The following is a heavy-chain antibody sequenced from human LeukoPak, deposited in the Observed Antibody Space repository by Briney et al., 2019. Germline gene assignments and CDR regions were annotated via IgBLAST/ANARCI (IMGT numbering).Heavy chain of an antibody. CDR3: ARDPPGIAASVSGG. CDR2: IYSGGTT. D-gene: IGHD6-13*01. CDR1: GFTVSNNY. V-gene: IGHV3-53*01. Sequence: GGSLRLSCTASGFTVSNNYMNWVRQAPGKGLEWVALIYSGGTTNYADSVKGRFTISRDDSKNTLYLQMTNVRVEDTAVYYCARDPPGIAASVSGGWGQGTLVTVSP. J-gene: IGHJ4*02.